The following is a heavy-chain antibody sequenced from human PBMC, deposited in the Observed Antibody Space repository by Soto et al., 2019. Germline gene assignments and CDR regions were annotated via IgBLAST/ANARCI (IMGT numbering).Heavy chain of an antibody. V-gene: IGHV1-3*05. CDR2: INAGNGNT. Sequence: QVQLVQSGAEEKKPGASVKVSCKASGYTFTSYAMHWVRQAPGQRLEWMGWINAGNGNTKYSQKFQGRVTITRDTSASTAYMELGSLRSEDTAVYYCARSIVVVTALDYWGQVTLVTVSS. CDR1: GYTFTSYA. J-gene: IGHJ4*02. D-gene: IGHD2-21*02. CDR3: ARSIVVVTALDY.